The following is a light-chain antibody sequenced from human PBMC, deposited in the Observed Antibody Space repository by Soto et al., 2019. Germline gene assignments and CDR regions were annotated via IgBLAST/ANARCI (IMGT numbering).Light chain of an antibody. J-gene: IGKJ1*01. V-gene: IGKV3-20*01. CDR2: AAS. CDR1: QSVSNNY. CDR3: QQYGDSPRT. Sequence: EIVMTQSPGTLSLSPGEKATLSCRASQSVSNNYLAWYQQRPGQAPRLLISAASSRATGIPDRFSGSGSGTDFTLTINRLEPEDFAVYYCQQYGDSPRTFGQGTKVEIK.